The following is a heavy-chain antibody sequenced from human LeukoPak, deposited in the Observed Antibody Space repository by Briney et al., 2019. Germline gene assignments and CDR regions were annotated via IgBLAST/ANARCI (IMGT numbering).Heavy chain of an antibody. J-gene: IGHJ6*03. D-gene: IGHD3-22*01. CDR2: IYYSGST. V-gene: IGHV4-59*01. CDR3: ARVAYYYDSSGYRGYYYYMDV. CDR1: GGSISSYY. Sequence: PSETLSLTCTVSGGSISSYYWSWIRQPPGKGLEWIGYIYYSGSTNYNPSLKSRVTISVDTSKNQFSLKLSSVTAADTAVYYCARVAYYYDSSGYRGYYYYMDVWGKGTTVTVSS.